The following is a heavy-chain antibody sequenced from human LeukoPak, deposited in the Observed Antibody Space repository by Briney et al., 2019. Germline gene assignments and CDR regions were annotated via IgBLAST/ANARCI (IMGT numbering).Heavy chain of an antibody. CDR3: ARRADIVVVPAARESRPLEYYYYYMDV. V-gene: IGHV4-39*01. Sequence: SETLSLTCTVSGGSISSSSYYWGWIRQPPGKGLEWIGSIYYSGSTYYNPSLKSRVTISVDTSKNQFSLKLSSVTAADTAVYYCARRADIVVVPAARESRPLEYYYYYMDVWCKGTTVTVSS. CDR2: IYYSGST. CDR1: GGSISSSSYY. D-gene: IGHD2-2*01. J-gene: IGHJ6*03.